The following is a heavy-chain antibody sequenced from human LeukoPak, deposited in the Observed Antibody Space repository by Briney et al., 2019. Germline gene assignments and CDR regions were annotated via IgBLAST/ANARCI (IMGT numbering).Heavy chain of an antibody. CDR3: AKDGDIVVVVAATDAFDI. D-gene: IGHD2-15*01. Sequence: AGGSLRLSCAAFGFTFSGYAMSWVRQAPGKGLEWVSAISGSGGSTYYADSVKGRFTISRDNSKNTLYLQMNSLRAEDTAVYYCAKDGDIVVVVAATDAFDIWGQGTMVTVSS. V-gene: IGHV3-23*01. CDR2: ISGSGGST. CDR1: GFTFSGYA. J-gene: IGHJ3*02.